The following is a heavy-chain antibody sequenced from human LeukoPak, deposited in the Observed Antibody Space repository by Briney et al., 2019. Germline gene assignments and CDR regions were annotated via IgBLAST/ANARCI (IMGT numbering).Heavy chain of an antibody. V-gene: IGHV3-66*01. Sequence: GGSLRLSCAASEFTVSSNYMSWVRQAPGKGLEWVSVIYSGGYTYYADSVTGRFTISRDNSKNTLYLQMNSLKTEDTAVYYCTTFWELLWFGELSDYWGQGTLVTVSS. CDR3: TTFWELLWFGELSDY. J-gene: IGHJ4*02. D-gene: IGHD3-10*01. CDR2: IYSGGYT. CDR1: EFTVSSNY.